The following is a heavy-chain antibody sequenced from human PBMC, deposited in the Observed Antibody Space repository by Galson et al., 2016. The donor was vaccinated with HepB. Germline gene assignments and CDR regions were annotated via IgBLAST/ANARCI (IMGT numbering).Heavy chain of an antibody. CDR1: GFIFSHYW. D-gene: IGHD2-8*01. CDR3: ARERDCTLGVCHKTSFDY. Sequence: SLRLSCAASGFIFSHYWMSWVRQSPGKGLEWVANIQQGGSERYYVDSVKGRFTISRDNSKNSLYLQMNSLRAEDTAVYYCARERDCTLGVCHKTSFDYWGQGTLVNVYS. CDR2: IQQGGSER. J-gene: IGHJ4*02. V-gene: IGHV3-7*01.